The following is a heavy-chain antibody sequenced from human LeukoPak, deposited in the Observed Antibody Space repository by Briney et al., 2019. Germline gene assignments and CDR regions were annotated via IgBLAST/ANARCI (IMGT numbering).Heavy chain of an antibody. D-gene: IGHD1-26*01. CDR2: ISGSGSCT. J-gene: IGHJ4*02. V-gene: IGHV3-23*01. CDR3: AKSVVSGSYRGLDS. CDR1: GFTFNNYA. Sequence: GGSLRLSCAASGFTFNNYAMYWVRQAPGKGLEWVSSISGSGSCTYYADSVKGRFTISRDNSKNTLYLQMDSLRAEDTAMYSCAKSVVSGSYRGLDSWGQGMLVTVSS.